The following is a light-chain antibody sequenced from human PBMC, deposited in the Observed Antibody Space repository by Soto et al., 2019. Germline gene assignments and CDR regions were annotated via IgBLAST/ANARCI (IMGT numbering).Light chain of an antibody. V-gene: IGLV2-8*01. CDR2: EVT. CDR3: SSYTSSGTPV. CDR1: SSDVGAYNY. Sequence: QSALTQPPSASGSPGQSVTISCTGTSSDVGAYNYVSWYQHHPGKAPKLIIYEVTKRPSGIPDRFSGSKSGNSASLTVSGLQAEDEADYYCSSYTSSGTPVFGGGTKVTVL. J-gene: IGLJ2*01.